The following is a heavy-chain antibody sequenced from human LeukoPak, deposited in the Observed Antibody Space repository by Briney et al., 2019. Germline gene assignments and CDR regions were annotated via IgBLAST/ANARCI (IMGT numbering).Heavy chain of an antibody. CDR3: AREMDCSGGSSYPPDY. Sequence: ASVKVSCKASGYTSTGYYMLWVRQAPGQGLEWMGRINPNSGGTNYTQKFLGRVTMTRDTSIRTAYIELSRLRSEDIAVYYCAREMDCSGGSSYPPDYWGQGTLVTVSS. J-gene: IGHJ4*01. V-gene: IGHV1-2*06. CDR1: GYTSTGYY. CDR2: INPNSGGT. D-gene: IGHD2-15*01.